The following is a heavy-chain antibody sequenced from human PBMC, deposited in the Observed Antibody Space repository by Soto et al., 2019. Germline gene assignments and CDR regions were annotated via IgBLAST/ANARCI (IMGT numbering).Heavy chain of an antibody. CDR3: AHAFRGGDFFDY. V-gene: IGHV2-5*02. J-gene: IGHJ4*02. D-gene: IGHD3-16*01. Sequence: QITLKESGPTLVKPTQTLTLTCTFSGFSLNTSGVGVGWIRQPPGKALEWLALIYWDDDKRYSPSLQNRLTITKDTPKNQVVLTMTNMDPGDTATYSCAHAFRGGDFFDYWGQGTLVTVSS. CDR1: GFSLNTSGVG. CDR2: IYWDDDK.